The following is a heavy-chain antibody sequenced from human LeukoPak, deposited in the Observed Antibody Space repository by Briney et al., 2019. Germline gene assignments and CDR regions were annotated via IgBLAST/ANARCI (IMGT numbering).Heavy chain of an antibody. CDR2: MNPNSGNT. CDR1: GYTFTSYD. Sequence: ASVTVSCKASGYTFTSYDINWVRQATGQGLEWMGWMNPNSGNTGYAQKFEGRVTMTRNTSISTAYMELSSLRSEDTAVYYCAREARYCSGGSCYSVYYFDYWGQGTLVTVSS. V-gene: IGHV1-8*01. CDR3: AREARYCSGGSCYSVYYFDY. J-gene: IGHJ4*02. D-gene: IGHD2-15*01.